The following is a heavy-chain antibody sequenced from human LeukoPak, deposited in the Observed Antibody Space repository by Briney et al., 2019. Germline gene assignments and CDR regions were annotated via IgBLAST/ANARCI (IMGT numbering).Heavy chain of an antibody. Sequence: PGGSLRLSCAASGFTFDDYGMSWVRQAPGKGLEWVSVIYSGGSTYYADSVKGRFTISRDNSKNTLYLQMNSLRAEDTAVYYCARERSYDYGDYLDYWGQGTLVTVSS. CDR3: ARERSYDYGDYLDY. J-gene: IGHJ4*02. CDR1: GFTFDDYG. CDR2: IYSGGST. D-gene: IGHD4-17*01. V-gene: IGHV3-66*01.